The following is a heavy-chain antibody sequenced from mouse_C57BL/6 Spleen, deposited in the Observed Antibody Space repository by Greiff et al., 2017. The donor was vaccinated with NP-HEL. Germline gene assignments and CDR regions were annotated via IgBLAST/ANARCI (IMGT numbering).Heavy chain of an antibody. D-gene: IGHD2-2*01. J-gene: IGHJ4*01. Sequence: QVQLQPSGAELARPGASVKLSCTASGYTFTSYGIRWVTPRTGQGLEWIGELYPRSGNTYYNEKFKGKATLTADKSSSTAYMELRSLTSEDSAVYVCAEGGYDDAMDYWGQGTSVTVSS. CDR3: AEGGYDDAMDY. CDR2: LYPRSGNT. V-gene: IGHV1-81*01. CDR1: GYTFTSYG.